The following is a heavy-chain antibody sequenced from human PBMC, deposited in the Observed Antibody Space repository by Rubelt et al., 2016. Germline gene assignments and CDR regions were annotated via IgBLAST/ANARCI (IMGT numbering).Heavy chain of an antibody. Sequence: QVQLQESGPGLVKPSETLSLTCTVSGGSISSYYWSWIRQPPGKGLEWIGSLYFSGKTYYNPSLKSRITIAVDTSQAQFSRKLDSVTAAETAVYYCARYVVVVPAAIKAKYYFDYWGQGTLVTVSS. J-gene: IGHJ4*02. CDR3: ARYVVVVPAAIKAKYYFDY. V-gene: IGHV4-59*05. CDR2: LYFSGKT. CDR1: GGSISSYY. D-gene: IGHD2-2*01.